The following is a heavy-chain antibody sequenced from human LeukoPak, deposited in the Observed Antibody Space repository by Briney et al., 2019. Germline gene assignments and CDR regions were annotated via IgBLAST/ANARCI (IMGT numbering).Heavy chain of an antibody. V-gene: IGHV4-34*01. D-gene: IGHD6-13*01. Sequence: PGGSLRLSCAASGFTFSSYSMTWIRQPPGKGLEWIGEINHSGSTNYNPSLKSRVTISVDTSKNQFSLKLSSVTAADTAVYYCASGAAAGTFDYWGQGTLVTVSS. CDR3: ASGAAAGTFDY. CDR1: GFTFSSYS. CDR2: INHSGST. J-gene: IGHJ4*02.